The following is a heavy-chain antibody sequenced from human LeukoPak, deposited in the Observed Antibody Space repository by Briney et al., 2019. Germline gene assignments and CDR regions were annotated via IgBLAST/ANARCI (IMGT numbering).Heavy chain of an antibody. V-gene: IGHV3-74*01. CDR3: AKSDWFDP. CDR1: GFTLSGHW. CDR2: NKYDGSES. J-gene: IGHJ5*02. Sequence: GGSLRLSCAASGFTLSGHWMHWFRQPPGKGLAWVSRNKYDGSESYYADSVKGRFTISRDNAKNTLYLQMNSLRVEDTAAYYCAKSDWFDPWGQGTLVTVSS.